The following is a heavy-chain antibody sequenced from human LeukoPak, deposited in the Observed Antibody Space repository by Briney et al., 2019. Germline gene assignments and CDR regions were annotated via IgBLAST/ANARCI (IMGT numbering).Heavy chain of an antibody. J-gene: IGHJ4*02. CDR3: ARSFFQWNYGSCLDS. CDR1: GFSFSNYV. V-gene: IGHV3-30*03. D-gene: IGHD1-7*01. CDR2: IAHDGSNK. Sequence: GGSLRLSCAASGFSFSNYVMRWVRQVPGKGLEWVALIAHDGSNKYYADSVKGRFTISRDNSRSILYLQMNSLRPEDTAVYSCARSFFQWNYGSCLDSWGQGTLVTVSS.